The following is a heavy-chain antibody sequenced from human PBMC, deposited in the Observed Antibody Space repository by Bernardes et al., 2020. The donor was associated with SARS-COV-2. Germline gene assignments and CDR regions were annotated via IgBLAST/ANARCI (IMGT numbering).Heavy chain of an antibody. CDR2: IYSSGSS. CDR3: AGSSCGIDCYIGGLRSWDYGMDV. Sequence: LSLTCTVSVCSISSRNYSWGWIRQAPGKGLEWIGSIYSSGSSYYNPSLQSRVSASVDTSTNQFSLRLSFVTAADTAVYYCAGSSCGIDCYIGGLRSWDYGMDVWGQGTTVTVSS. D-gene: IGHD2-21*01. CDR1: VCSISSRNYS. J-gene: IGHJ6*02. V-gene: IGHV4-39*01.